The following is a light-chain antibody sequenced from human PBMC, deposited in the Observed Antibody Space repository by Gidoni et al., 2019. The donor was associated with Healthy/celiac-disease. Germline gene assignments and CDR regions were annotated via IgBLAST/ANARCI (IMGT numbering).Light chain of an antibody. Sequence: HSALTQPPSAPGSPGQSVTISCTGTSSDIGGYKYVSWYQQHTGKAPKLMIYEVSKRPSGVPDRFSGSKSGNTASLTVSGLQAEDEADYYCSSYAGSNNLGVFGGGTKLTVL. J-gene: IGLJ2*01. CDR1: SSDIGGYKY. CDR3: SSYAGSNNLGV. CDR2: EVS. V-gene: IGLV2-8*01.